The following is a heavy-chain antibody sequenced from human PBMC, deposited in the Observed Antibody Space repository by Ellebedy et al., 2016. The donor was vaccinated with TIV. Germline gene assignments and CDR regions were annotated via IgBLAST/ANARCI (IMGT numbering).Heavy chain of an antibody. V-gene: IGHV3-30*03. J-gene: IGHJ4*02. CDR3: AREVHGSGSPLSAVAGFFDY. CDR1: GFTFSSYG. D-gene: IGHD3-10*01. CDR2: ISYDGSNK. Sequence: GESLKISCAASGFTFSSYGIHWVRQAPGRGLEWVAVISYDGSNKYYADSVKGRFTISRDNSKNTLYLQMNSLRAEDTAVYYCAREVHGSGSPLSAVAGFFDYWGQGTLVTVSS.